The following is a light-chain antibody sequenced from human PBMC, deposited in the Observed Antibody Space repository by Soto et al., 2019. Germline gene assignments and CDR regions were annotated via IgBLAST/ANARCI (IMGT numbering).Light chain of an antibody. J-gene: IGKJ4*01. V-gene: IGKV3-11*01. CDR3: QQRSNWPPALT. Sequence: EIVLTQSPATLSLSPGERATLSCRASQSVSSYLAWYQQKPGQAPRLLIYDASNKATGIPARFSGSGSGTDFTLTIISLETDDFAVYYCQQRSNWPPALTVGGGTKVEIK. CDR2: DAS. CDR1: QSVSSY.